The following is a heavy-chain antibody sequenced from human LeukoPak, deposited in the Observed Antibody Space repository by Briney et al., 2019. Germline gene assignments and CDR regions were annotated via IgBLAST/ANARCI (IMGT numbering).Heavy chain of an antibody. CDR2: INPNSGGT. CDR3: ARGRRRAGAGDRFDY. V-gene: IGHV1-2*02. Sequence: SVTVSFKSSGYTFTRYYMHWVRQAPGQGLEWMGWINPNSGGTNYAQKFEGRVTMTRDTSISTAYMELSRLRADDTAVYYCARGRRRAGAGDRFDYWGQGTLVTVSS. D-gene: IGHD6-19*01. CDR1: GYTFTRYY. J-gene: IGHJ4*02.